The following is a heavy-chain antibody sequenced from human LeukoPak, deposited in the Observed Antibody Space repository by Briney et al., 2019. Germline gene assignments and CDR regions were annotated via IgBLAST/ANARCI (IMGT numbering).Heavy chain of an antibody. Sequence: PGGTLRLSCAASGFTFSSYAMHWVRQAPGKGLEWVAVISYDGSNKYYADSVKGRFTISRDNSKNTLYLQMNSLRAEDTAVYYCASTPSSGWYYYYYYYMDVWGKGTTVTVSS. J-gene: IGHJ6*03. CDR1: GFTFSSYA. CDR3: ASTPSSGWYYYYYYYMDV. V-gene: IGHV3-30*04. D-gene: IGHD6-19*01. CDR2: ISYDGSNK.